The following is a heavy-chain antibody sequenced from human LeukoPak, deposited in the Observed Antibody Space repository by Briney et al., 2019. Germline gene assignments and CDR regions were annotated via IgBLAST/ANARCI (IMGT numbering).Heavy chain of an antibody. CDR3: ARPGYSSGWYVEY. CDR1: GFTFSSYS. Sequence: GGSLRLSCAASGFTFSSYSMNWVRQAPGKGLEWVSYISSSSSTIYYADSVKGRFTISRDNAKNSLYLQMNSLRAEDTAVYYCARPGYSSGWYVEYWGQGTLVTVSS. V-gene: IGHV3-48*01. CDR2: ISSSSSTI. J-gene: IGHJ4*02. D-gene: IGHD6-19*01.